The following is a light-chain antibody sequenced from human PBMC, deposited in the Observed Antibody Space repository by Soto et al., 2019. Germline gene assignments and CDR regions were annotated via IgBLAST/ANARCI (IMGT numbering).Light chain of an antibody. CDR3: NSYTTSSTVI. Sequence: QSALTQPASVSGSPGQSITISCTGTSSDVGGYNYVSWYQQHPGKAPKLMIYDVNNRPSGVSNRFSGSKSGNTASLTISGLQAEDEADYYCNSYTTSSTVIFGGVTKLTVL. J-gene: IGLJ2*01. V-gene: IGLV2-14*01. CDR2: DVN. CDR1: SSDVGGYNY.